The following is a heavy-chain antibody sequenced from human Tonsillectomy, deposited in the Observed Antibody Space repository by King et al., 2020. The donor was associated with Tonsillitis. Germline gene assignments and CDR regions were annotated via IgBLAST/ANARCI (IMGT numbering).Heavy chain of an antibody. CDR3: VTSTEPSAQWWGALNI. D-gene: IGHD2-15*01. V-gene: IGHV1-2*02. Sequence: VQLVESGAEVKKPGASVNVSCKASGYTFTDYYMHWVRQAPGLGLEWMGWINPNNGVAYYAQNFQGRVTLTRDTSITTAYLELTRLRSDDTAMYYCVTSTEPSAQWWGALNIWGQGTIVNVSS. CDR2: INPNNGVA. J-gene: IGHJ3*02. CDR1: GYTFTDYY.